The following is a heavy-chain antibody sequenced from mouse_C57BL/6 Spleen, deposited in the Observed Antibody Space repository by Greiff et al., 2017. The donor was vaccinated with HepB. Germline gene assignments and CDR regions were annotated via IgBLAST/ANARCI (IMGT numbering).Heavy chain of an antibody. CDR2: IHPNSGST. Sequence: QVQLQQSGAELVKPGASVKLSCKASGYTFTSYWMHWVKQRPGQGLEWIGMIHPNSGSTNYNEKFKSKATLTVDKSSSTAYMQLSSLTSEDSAVYYCARSEGRGSSSYWGQGTTLTVSS. CDR3: ARSEGRGSSSY. J-gene: IGHJ2*01. V-gene: IGHV1-64*01. D-gene: IGHD1-1*01. CDR1: GYTFTSYW.